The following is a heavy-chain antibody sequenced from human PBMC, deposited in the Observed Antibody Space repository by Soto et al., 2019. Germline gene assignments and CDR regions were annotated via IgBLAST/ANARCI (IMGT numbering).Heavy chain of an antibody. Sequence: QVQLVQSGAEVKKPGSSVKVSCKASGGTFSSYAISWVRQAPGQGLEWMGGIIPIFGTANYAQKCQGRVTINADESTSTAYMGLSSPRSEDTAVYYCARNNIHPGAFDIWGQGTMVTVSS. V-gene: IGHV1-69*01. D-gene: IGHD3-10*01. J-gene: IGHJ3*02. CDR2: IIPIFGTA. CDR1: GGTFSSYA. CDR3: ARNNIHPGAFDI.